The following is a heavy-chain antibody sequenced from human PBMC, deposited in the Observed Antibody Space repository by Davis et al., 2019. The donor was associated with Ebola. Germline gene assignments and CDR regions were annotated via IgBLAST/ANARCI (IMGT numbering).Heavy chain of an antibody. V-gene: IGHV1-3*01. CDR1: GYTFTSYA. D-gene: IGHD4-23*01. CDR3: ARGPVGGNHKNWFDP. CDR2: INAGNGNT. J-gene: IGHJ5*02. Sequence: ASVNVSCKASGYTFTSYAMHWVRQAPGQRLEWMGWINAGNGNTKYSQKFQGRVTITRDTSASTAYMELSSLRSEDTAVYYCARGPVGGNHKNWFDPWGQGTLVTVSS.